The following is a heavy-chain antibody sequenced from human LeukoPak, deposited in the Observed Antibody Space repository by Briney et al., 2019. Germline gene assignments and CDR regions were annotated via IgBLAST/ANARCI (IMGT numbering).Heavy chain of an antibody. CDR1: GGSFSGYY. J-gene: IGHJ4*02. D-gene: IGHD3-10*01. CDR3: ASRYYYGSGTTFDY. V-gene: IGHV4-34*01. Sequence: SETLSLTCAVYGGSFSGYYWSWIRQPPGKGLEWIGEINHSGSTNYNPSLKSRVTMSVDTSKNQFSLKLSSVTAADTAVYYCASRYYYGSGTTFDYWGQGTLVTVSS. CDR2: INHSGST.